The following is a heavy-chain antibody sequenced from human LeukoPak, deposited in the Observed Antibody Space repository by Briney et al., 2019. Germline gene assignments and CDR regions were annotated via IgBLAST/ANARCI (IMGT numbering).Heavy chain of an antibody. CDR1: GFTFSSYA. V-gene: IGHV3-30-3*01. J-gene: IGHJ6*02. Sequence: GRSLRLCCAASGFTFSSYAMHWVRQAPGKGLEWVAVISYDGSNKYYADSVKGRFTISRDNSKNTLYLQMNSLRAEDTAVYYCAKDQFDIAAQAPYYYYGMDVWGQGTTVTVSS. CDR2: ISYDGSNK. CDR3: AKDQFDIAAQAPYYYYGMDV. D-gene: IGHD6-13*01.